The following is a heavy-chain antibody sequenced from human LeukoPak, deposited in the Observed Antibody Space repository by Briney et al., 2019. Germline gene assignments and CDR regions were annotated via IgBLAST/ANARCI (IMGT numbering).Heavy chain of an antibody. J-gene: IGHJ5*02. CDR3: ARDWSAYGSGKNNWFDP. V-gene: IGHV4-4*07. D-gene: IGHD3-10*01. Sequence: SQTLSLTRTVFVVSISSYYWSWIRHPAGKGLEWIGRIYTSGSTNYNPSLKSRVTMSVDTTKNQFSLKLSSVTAADTAVYYCARDWSAYGSGKNNWFDPWGQGTLVTVSS. CDR1: VVSISSYY. CDR2: IYTSGST.